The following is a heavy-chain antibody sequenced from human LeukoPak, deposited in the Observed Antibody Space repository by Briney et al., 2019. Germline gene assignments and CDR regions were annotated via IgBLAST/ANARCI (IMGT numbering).Heavy chain of an antibody. J-gene: IGHJ4*02. CDR1: GWSFSGYY. CDR2: INHSGST. CDR3: ARSTLRIKLWPPDFDY. V-gene: IGHV4-34*01. D-gene: IGHD5-18*01. Sequence: SETLSLTCAVYGWSFSGYYLIWIRQPPGKGLEWIWEINHSGSTNYNPSLKSRGTISVDQSKNQLSLKLSSVTAADTAVYYCARSTLRIKLWPPDFDYWGQGTLVTVSS.